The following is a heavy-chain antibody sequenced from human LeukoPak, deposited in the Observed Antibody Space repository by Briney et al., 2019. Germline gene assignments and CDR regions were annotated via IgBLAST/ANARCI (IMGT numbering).Heavy chain of an antibody. V-gene: IGHV1-69*13. CDR3: ARDPTVTDAFDI. CDR1: GGTFSSYA. Sequence: ASAKVSCKASGGTFSSYAISWVRQAPGQGLEWMGGIIPIFGTANYAQKFQGRVTITADESTSTAYMELSSLRSEDTAVYYCARDPTVTDAFDIWGQGTMVTVSS. CDR2: IIPIFGTA. J-gene: IGHJ3*02. D-gene: IGHD4-17*01.